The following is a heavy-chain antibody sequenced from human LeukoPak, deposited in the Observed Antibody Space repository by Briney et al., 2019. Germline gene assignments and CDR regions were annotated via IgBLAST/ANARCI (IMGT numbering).Heavy chain of an antibody. Sequence: SETLSLTCIVSGDSISSSTHYWGWIRQPPGRGLEWIGSMFYSGHTYYNPSLKSRVTMSIDTSKNQFSLKLSSVTAADTAVYYCARVAGYCSGGSCYPRSRHWYFDLWGRGTLVTVSS. J-gene: IGHJ2*01. CDR2: MFYSGHT. D-gene: IGHD2-15*01. CDR1: GDSISSSTHY. V-gene: IGHV4-39*01. CDR3: ARVAGYCSGGSCYPRSRHWYFDL.